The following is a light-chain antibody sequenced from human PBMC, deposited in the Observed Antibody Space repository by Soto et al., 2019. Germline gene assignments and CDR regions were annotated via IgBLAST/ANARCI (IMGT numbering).Light chain of an antibody. Sequence: QSALTQPASVSGSPGQSIAISCTGVRTDVDGYDYVSWYQQHPGQAPQLIFYDVYNRPSGVSHRFSGSKSGDTASLTISGLQAEDEADYYCTSYTSSTPFYVFGTGTKLTVL. CDR1: RTDVDGYDY. V-gene: IGLV2-14*03. CDR3: TSYTSSTPFYV. J-gene: IGLJ1*01. CDR2: DVY.